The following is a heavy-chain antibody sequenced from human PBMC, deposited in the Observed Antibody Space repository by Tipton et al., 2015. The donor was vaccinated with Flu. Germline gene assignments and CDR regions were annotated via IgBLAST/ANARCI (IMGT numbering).Heavy chain of an antibody. D-gene: IGHD6-13*01. Sequence: TLSLTCSVSIGSFSINTFYWGWIRQPPGKGLEWIGTINYSGGANYNPSLESRVTISVDSSKKKFSLKLTSVTAADTAVYYCARDPGSRMFDPWGQGTLVTVSS. CDR1: IGSFSINTFY. V-gene: IGHV4-39*07. CDR3: ARDPGSRMFDP. J-gene: IGHJ5*02. CDR2: INYSGGA.